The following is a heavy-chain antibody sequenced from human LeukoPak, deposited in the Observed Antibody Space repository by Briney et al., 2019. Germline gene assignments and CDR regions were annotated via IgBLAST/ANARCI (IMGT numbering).Heavy chain of an antibody. V-gene: IGHV3-48*01. CDR2: ISSSSSTI. Sequence: GGSLRLSCAASGFTFSSYSMNWVRQAPGKGLEWVSYISSSSSTIYYADSVKGRFTILRDNAKNSLYLQMNSLRAEDTAVYYCARGAAAGKDYWGQGTLVTVSS. D-gene: IGHD6-13*01. J-gene: IGHJ4*02. CDR3: ARGAAAGKDY. CDR1: GFTFSSYS.